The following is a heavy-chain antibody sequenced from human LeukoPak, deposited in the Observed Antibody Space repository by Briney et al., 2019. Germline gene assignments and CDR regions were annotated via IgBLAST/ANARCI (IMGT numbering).Heavy chain of an antibody. CDR3: ARRTSNPVGAIYC. V-gene: IGHV4-39*01. CDR1: GDSLSIIDYY. J-gene: IGHJ4*02. Sequence: SETLCLTCAVSGDSLSIIDYYWGWIRQPPGKGLEWIGSISYRGTYYTQSLKRRLTISVDTPKNQFSLKLTSVTAADTAVYYCARRTSNPVGAIYCWGQGTLVTVSS. CDR2: ISYRGT. D-gene: IGHD1-26*01.